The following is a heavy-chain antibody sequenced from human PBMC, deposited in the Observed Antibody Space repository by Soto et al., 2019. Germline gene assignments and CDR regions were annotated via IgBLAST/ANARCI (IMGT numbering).Heavy chain of an antibody. Sequence: SETLSLTCTVSGRSISSGGYYWSWIRQHPGKGLEWIGYIYYSGSTYYNPSLKSRVTISVDTSKNQFSLKLSSVTAADTAVYYCASGRFGKLLVDYWGQETLVTVSS. CDR2: IYYSGST. V-gene: IGHV4-31*03. D-gene: IGHD3-10*01. CDR3: ASGRFGKLLVDY. J-gene: IGHJ4*02. CDR1: GRSISSGGYY.